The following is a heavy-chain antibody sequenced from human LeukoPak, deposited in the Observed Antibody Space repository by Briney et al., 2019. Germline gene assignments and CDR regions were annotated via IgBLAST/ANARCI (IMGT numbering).Heavy chain of an antibody. D-gene: IGHD3-22*01. CDR2: INHSGST. J-gene: IGHJ4*02. CDR3: ARGGYYSPFDY. CDR1: GGSFSGYY. V-gene: IGHV4-34*01. Sequence: PSETLSLTCAVYGGSFSGYYWSWIRLPPGKGLEWIGEINHSGSTNYNPSLKSRVTISVDTSKNQFSLKLSSVTAADTAVYYCARGGYYSPFDYWGQGTLVTVSS.